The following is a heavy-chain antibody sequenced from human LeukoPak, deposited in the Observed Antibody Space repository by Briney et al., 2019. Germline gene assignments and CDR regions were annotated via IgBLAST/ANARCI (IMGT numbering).Heavy chain of an antibody. J-gene: IGHJ4*02. D-gene: IGHD3-22*01. Sequence: SETLSLTCTVSGGSISSSYWSWLRQPAGKGLEWIGRIYGSGSTGYNPSLRSRITMSGDASRNKFSLKVTSVTAADTAVYYCARGYYDSGGYYTEFANWGQGTLVTVSS. CDR2: IYGSGST. CDR1: GGSISSSY. V-gene: IGHV4-4*07. CDR3: ARGYYDSGGYYTEFAN.